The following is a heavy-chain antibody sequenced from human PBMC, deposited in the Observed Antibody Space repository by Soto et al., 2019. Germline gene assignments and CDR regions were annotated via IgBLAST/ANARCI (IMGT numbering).Heavy chain of an antibody. Sequence: SVKVSCKASGGTFSSYAISWVRQAPGQGLEWMGGIIPIFGTANYAQKFQGRVTITADESTSTAYMELSSLRSEDTAVYYCARGRYYDSSGYYYGPGYYYGMDFWGQGTTVTVSS. CDR1: GGTFSSYA. V-gene: IGHV1-69*13. CDR2: IIPIFGTA. J-gene: IGHJ6*02. CDR3: ARGRYYDSSGYYYGPGYYYGMDF. D-gene: IGHD3-22*01.